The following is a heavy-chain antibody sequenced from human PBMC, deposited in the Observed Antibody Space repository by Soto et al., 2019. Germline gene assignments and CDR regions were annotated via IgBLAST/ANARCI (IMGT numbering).Heavy chain of an antibody. CDR2: ISYDGSNK. CDR3: ARALERWLQLRSIDY. J-gene: IGHJ4*02. CDR1: GFTFSSYA. V-gene: IGHV3-30-3*01. Sequence: PGGSLRLSCAASGFTFSSYAMHWVRQAPGKGLEWVAVISYDGSNKYYADSVKGRFTISRDNSKNTLYLQMNSLRAEDTAVYYCARALERWLQLRSIDYWGQGTLVTVSS. D-gene: IGHD5-12*01.